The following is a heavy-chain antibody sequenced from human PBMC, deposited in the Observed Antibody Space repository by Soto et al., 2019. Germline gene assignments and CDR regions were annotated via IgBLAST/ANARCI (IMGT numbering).Heavy chain of an antibody. Sequence: GGSLRLSCAASGFTFSSFWMSWVRQAPGKGLEWVANIKQDGSEKYYVDSVKGRFTISRDNAKNSLYLEMNSLRAEDTAVYYCARESELEGYSSGHDYWGQGTLVTVSS. CDR2: IKQDGSEK. V-gene: IGHV3-7*01. D-gene: IGHD6-19*01. J-gene: IGHJ4*02. CDR3: ARESELEGYSSGHDY. CDR1: GFTFSSFW.